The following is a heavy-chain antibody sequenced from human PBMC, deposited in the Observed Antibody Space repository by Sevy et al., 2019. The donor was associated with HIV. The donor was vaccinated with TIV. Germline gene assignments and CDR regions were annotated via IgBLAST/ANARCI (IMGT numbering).Heavy chain of an antibody. D-gene: IGHD6-13*01. V-gene: IGHV3-48*02. J-gene: IGHJ5*02. CDR3: ARGSGSSWFFS. CDR1: GFTFSTSN. CDR2: NSSSGTPI. Sequence: GGSLRLSCVDSGFTFSTSNMNWVRQAPGKGLEWVSYNSSSGTPIFYADSVKGRFTISRDNAKNSLYLQMNSLRDDDTAVYYCARGSGSSWFFSWGQGTLVTVSS.